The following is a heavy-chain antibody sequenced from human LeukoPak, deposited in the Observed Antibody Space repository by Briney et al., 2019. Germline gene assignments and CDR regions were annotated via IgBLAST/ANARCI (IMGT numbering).Heavy chain of an antibody. Sequence: PGGSLRLSCAASGFTVSSNYMSWVRQAPGKGLEWVSVIYSGGSTYYADSVKGRFTISRDNSKNTLYLQMNSLRAEDTAVYYCASPPWYSSSWYLDYWGQGPLVTVSS. D-gene: IGHD6-13*01. CDR2: IYSGGST. V-gene: IGHV3-66*02. J-gene: IGHJ4*02. CDR1: GFTVSSNY. CDR3: ASPPWYSSSWYLDY.